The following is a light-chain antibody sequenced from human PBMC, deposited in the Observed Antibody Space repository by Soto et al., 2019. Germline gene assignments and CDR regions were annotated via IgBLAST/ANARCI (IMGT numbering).Light chain of an antibody. Sequence: QSALTQPASVSGSPGQSITTSCTGTSSDVGGYNYVSWYQQHPGKASKLMIYEVSNRPSGVSNRFSGSKSGNTASLTISGLQAEDEADYYCSSYTSSSTYVFGTGTKVTVL. CDR3: SSYTSSSTYV. CDR1: SSDVGGYNY. CDR2: EVS. J-gene: IGLJ1*01. V-gene: IGLV2-14*01.